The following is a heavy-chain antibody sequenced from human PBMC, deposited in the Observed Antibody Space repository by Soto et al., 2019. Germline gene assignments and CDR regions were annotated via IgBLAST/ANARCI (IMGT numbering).Heavy chain of an antibody. CDR3: ARHLSPAPDFWSLKNYYYYGMDV. D-gene: IGHD3-3*01. V-gene: IGHV1-3*01. Sequence: ASVKVSCKASGYTFTSYAMHWVRQAPGQRLEWMGWINAGNGNTKYSQKFQGRVTITRDTSASTAYMELSSLRSEDTAVYYCARHLSPAPDFWSLKNYYYYGMDVWGQGTTVTVSS. CDR1: GYTFTSYA. CDR2: INAGNGNT. J-gene: IGHJ6*02.